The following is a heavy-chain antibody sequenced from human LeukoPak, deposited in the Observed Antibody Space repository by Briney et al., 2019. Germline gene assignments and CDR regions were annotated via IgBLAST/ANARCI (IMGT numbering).Heavy chain of an antibody. J-gene: IGHJ4*02. CDR3: AGTAMAKGIFDY. CDR2: INHRGST. D-gene: IGHD5-18*01. V-gene: IGHV4-34*01. CDR1: GGSFSGYY. Sequence: SETLSLTCAAYGGSFSGYYWNWIRQPPGKGLEWIGEINHRGSTDNNPSLKSRVTISVDTSKNQFSLKLTSVTAADTAVYYCAGTAMAKGIFDYWGQGTLVTISS.